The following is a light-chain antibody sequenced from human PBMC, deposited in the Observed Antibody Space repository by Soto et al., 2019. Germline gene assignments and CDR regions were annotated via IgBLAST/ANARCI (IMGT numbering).Light chain of an antibody. Sequence: EIVMTQSPATLSVSPGERATLSCRASQSISITLAWYQQKPGQAPRLLIYGASTRATGIPARFSGSGSGTDFTLTLSGLQSEDFAVYSCQQYSNWPRTFGGGTKVDIK. V-gene: IGKV3-15*01. J-gene: IGKJ4*01. CDR1: QSISIT. CDR3: QQYSNWPRT. CDR2: GAS.